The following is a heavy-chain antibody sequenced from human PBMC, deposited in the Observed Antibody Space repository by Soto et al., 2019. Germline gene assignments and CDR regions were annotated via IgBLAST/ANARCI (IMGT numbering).Heavy chain of an antibody. V-gene: IGHV1-69*01. Sequence: QVQLVQSGSEVKKPGSSVKVSCKASGGTFSSYASSCVRQAPGQVLEWMGGIIPIFGTANYAQKFQGRVTITADESTSTAYMELSSLRSEDTAVYYCARDRFCSGGSCYSLGWFDPWGQGTLVTVSS. CDR2: IIPIFGTA. J-gene: IGHJ5*02. CDR3: ARDRFCSGGSCYSLGWFDP. CDR1: GGTFSSYA. D-gene: IGHD2-15*01.